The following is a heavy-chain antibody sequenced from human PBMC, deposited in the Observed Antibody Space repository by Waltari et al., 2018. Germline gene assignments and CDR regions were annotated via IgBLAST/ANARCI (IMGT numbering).Heavy chain of an antibody. CDR2: IFYNGVT. V-gene: IGHV4-4*02. CDR1: GASVSAAIR. D-gene: IGHD2-15*01. Sequence: QVQLQESGPGLVKPSGTLSLTCADPGASVSAAIRWSWVRQSPGKGLEWIGEIFYNGVTHYNPSLRSRCTISLDKSTNQLSLTVASVTAADTAMYYCAKNAAYNLDYWGQGALVTVSS. CDR3: AKNAAYNLDY. J-gene: IGHJ4*02.